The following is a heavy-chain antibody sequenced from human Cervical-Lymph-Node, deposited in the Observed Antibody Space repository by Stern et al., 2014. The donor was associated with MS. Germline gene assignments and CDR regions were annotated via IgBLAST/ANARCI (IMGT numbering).Heavy chain of an antibody. CDR2: IYPPDSET. CDR1: GYNFPIYW. D-gene: IGHD4-17*01. CDR3: ARHTGDYAFDY. V-gene: IGHV5-51*01. Sequence: EMQLVESGAEVKKPGESLKISCQVSGYNFPIYWIGWVRQTPGKGLEWVGIIYPPDSETRYNPSFQGQVSMSVDKSVSTAYLQWGSLQTSDTALYFCARHTGDYAFDYWGQGTLVIVSS. J-gene: IGHJ4*02.